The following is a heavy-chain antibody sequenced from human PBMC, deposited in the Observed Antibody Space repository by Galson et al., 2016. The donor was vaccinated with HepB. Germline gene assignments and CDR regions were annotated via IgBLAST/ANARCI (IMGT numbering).Heavy chain of an antibody. J-gene: IGHJ3*02. D-gene: IGHD6-25*01. Sequence: SLRLSCAASGFTFNDYAMRWVRQAPGKGLEWVSGITGRGGSTYYSDSVKGRFTISRDNSKSTLYLQMNSLRVEDTAVYYCANILHMAAEPFDIWGQGTMVTVSS. CDR3: ANILHMAAEPFDI. V-gene: IGHV3-23*01. CDR2: ITGRGGST. CDR1: GFTFNDYA.